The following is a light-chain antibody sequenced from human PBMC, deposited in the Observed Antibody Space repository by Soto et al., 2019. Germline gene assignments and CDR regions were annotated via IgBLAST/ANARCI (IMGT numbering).Light chain of an antibody. Sequence: EIVLTQSPGTLSLSPGERATLSCRASQTLSGSFLAWYQQKPGQAPRLLIYGASSRVTGIPDRFIGSGSGTDFTLTISRLEPEDFAVYYCQQYGNSPRTFGQGTKLEIK. J-gene: IGKJ2*01. CDR1: QTLSGSF. V-gene: IGKV3-20*01. CDR3: QQYGNSPRT. CDR2: GAS.